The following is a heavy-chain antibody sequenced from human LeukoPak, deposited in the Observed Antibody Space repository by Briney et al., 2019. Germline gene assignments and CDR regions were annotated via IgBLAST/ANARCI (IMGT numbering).Heavy chain of an antibody. J-gene: IGHJ4*02. D-gene: IGHD3-22*01. CDR1: GGSISSYY. CDR2: IYYSGST. V-gene: IGHV4-59*01. Sequence: SETLSLTCTVSGGSISSYYWSWIRQPPGKGLEWIGYIYYSGSTNYNPSLKSRVTISVDTSKNQFSLKVTSVTAADTAVYYCTREYDSAGLPDYWGQGTLVTVSS. CDR3: TREYDSAGLPDY.